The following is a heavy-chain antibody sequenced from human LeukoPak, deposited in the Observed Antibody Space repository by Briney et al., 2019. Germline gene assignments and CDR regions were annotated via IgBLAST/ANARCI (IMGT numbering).Heavy chain of an antibody. Sequence: GESLKISCRVFGYAFVNYWIGWVRQVPGKGLEWMGIIYPGDSDTRYSPSFQGQVTISADKSISTAYLQWSSLKASDTAMYYCARPAEMATFDAFDIWGQGTMVTVSS. CDR3: ARPAEMATFDAFDI. CDR2: IYPGDSDT. V-gene: IGHV5-51*01. CDR1: GYAFVNYW. J-gene: IGHJ3*02. D-gene: IGHD5-24*01.